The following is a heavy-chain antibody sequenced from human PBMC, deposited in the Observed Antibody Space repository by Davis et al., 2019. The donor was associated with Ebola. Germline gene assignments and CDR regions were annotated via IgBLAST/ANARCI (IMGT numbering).Heavy chain of an antibody. Sequence: PGGSLRLSCAASGFTFSNAWMSWVRQAPGKGLEWVSRANSDGSTTGYGDSVKGRFTISRDNARNTLYLQMNSLRAEDTAVYYCSREVRGGFSPMDLWGTGTTVTVSS. CDR2: ANSDGSTT. V-gene: IGHV3-74*01. J-gene: IGHJ6*04. CDR3: SREVRGGFSPMDL. CDR1: GFTFSNAW. D-gene: IGHD5-18*01.